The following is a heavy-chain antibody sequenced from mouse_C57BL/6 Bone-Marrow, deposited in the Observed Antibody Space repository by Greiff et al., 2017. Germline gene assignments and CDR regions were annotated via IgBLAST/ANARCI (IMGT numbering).Heavy chain of an antibody. CDR1: GYTFTSYW. J-gene: IGHJ1*03. D-gene: IGHD5-1*01. CDR2: IYPGSGST. Sequence: QVQLQQPGAELVKPGASVKMSCKASGYTFTSYWITWVKQRPGQGLEWIGDIYPGSGSTNYNEKFKSKATLTVDTSSSTAYMQLSCLTSEDSAVYYSARREYGGNFNFLSTGATAPVSS. V-gene: IGHV1-55*01. CDR3: ARREYGGNFNF.